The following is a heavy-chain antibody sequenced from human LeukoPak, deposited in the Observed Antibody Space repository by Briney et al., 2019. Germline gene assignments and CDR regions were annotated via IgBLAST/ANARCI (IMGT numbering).Heavy chain of an antibody. Sequence: GGSLRLSCAASGFTFSTYGMHWVRQAPGKWLEWVAVISYDGSNKNYADSVKGRFTISRDNSRNTLDLQMNSLRPEDTAVYYCAKSGYQLLAGNWFDPWGQGTLVTVSS. D-gene: IGHD2-2*01. CDR2: ISYDGSNK. CDR1: GFTFSTYG. V-gene: IGHV3-30*18. CDR3: AKSGYQLLAGNWFDP. J-gene: IGHJ5*02.